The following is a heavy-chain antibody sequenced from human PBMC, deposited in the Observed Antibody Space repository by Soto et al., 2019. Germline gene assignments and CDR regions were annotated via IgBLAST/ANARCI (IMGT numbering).Heavy chain of an antibody. CDR2: IYWNDDK. D-gene: IGHD3-16*01. Sequence: QITLKESGPTLVKPTETLTLTCTVSGFPLSARGVGVGWIRQPPGKDLEWLAVIYWNDDKRYSPSLKSRLTITKDTSKHQVVLTMTNTDPVHKAKYCSAHSPWGSAPDYWGQGTLVTVSS. CDR1: GFPLSARGVG. CDR3: AHSPWGSAPDY. V-gene: IGHV2-5*01. J-gene: IGHJ4*02.